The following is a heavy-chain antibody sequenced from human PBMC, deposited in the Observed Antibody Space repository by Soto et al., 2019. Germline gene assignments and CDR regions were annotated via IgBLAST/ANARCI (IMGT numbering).Heavy chain of an antibody. J-gene: IGHJ5*02. Sequence: QVQLVQSGAEVKKPGASVKVSCKASGYTFTSYAMHWVRQAPGQRLEWMGWINAGNGNTKYSQKFQGRVTITRDTSASTAYMELSSLRSEDTAVYYCARDALTPQLVPDGWFDPWGQGTLVTVSS. V-gene: IGHV1-3*01. CDR2: INAGNGNT. D-gene: IGHD6-13*01. CDR3: ARDALTPQLVPDGWFDP. CDR1: GYTFTSYA.